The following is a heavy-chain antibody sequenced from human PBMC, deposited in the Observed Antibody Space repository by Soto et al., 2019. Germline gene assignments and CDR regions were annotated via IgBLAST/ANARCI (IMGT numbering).Heavy chain of an antibody. Sequence: HPGGSLRLSCAASGFTFSSYEMNWVRQAPGKGLEWVSYISSSGSTIYYADSVKGRFTISRDNAKNSLYLQMNSLRAEDTAVYYCAREGYDILTGPNWFDPWGQGTLVTVSS. CDR1: GFTFSSYE. J-gene: IGHJ5*02. D-gene: IGHD3-9*01. V-gene: IGHV3-48*03. CDR3: AREGYDILTGPNWFDP. CDR2: ISSSGSTI.